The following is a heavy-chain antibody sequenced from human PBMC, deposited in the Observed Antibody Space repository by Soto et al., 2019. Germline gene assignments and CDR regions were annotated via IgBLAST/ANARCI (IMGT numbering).Heavy chain of an antibody. CDR1: GGPFNNHA. V-gene: IGHV1-69*11. Sequence: WASVKVSCKTSGGPFNNHAINWVRQAPGQGLEWVGLVIPTLGTADYAQKFQGRVTMTADEVTNTAYMELSSLRSDDTGVYYCASDYGEIDAFDIWGQGTSVTVSS. D-gene: IGHD4-17*01. J-gene: IGHJ3*02. CDR3: ASDYGEIDAFDI. CDR2: VIPTLGTA.